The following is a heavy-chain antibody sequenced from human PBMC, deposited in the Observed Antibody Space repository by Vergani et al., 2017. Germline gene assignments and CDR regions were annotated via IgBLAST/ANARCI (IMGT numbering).Heavy chain of an antibody. D-gene: IGHD1-1*01. V-gene: IGHV3-53*02. J-gene: IGHJ6*03. Sequence: EVQLVETGGGLIQPGGSLRLSCVVSGFSVSNNYMSWVRHRPGKGLEWVSFIFTGGTTYYEDSVKGRFTISRDNSKNTVHLQMNSLTAEDTAVYYCAKMCNWDDSYFYFMDVWGKGTTVTVSS. CDR2: IFTGGTT. CDR1: GFSVSNNY. CDR3: AKMCNWDDSYFYFMDV.